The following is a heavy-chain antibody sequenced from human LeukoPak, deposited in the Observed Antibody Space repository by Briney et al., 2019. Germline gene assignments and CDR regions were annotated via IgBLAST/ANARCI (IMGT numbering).Heavy chain of an antibody. CDR2: IYPGDSDT. D-gene: IGHD2-8*02. CDR3: ASRITGTYSDY. J-gene: IGHJ4*02. Sequence: GESLKISCKGSGYSFASYWIGWVRQVPGKGLEWVGIIYPGDSDTRYSPSFQGQVTISADKSISTAFLQWSSLEASDTAMYYCASRITGTYSDYWGQGTLVTVSS. V-gene: IGHV5-51*01. CDR1: GYSFASYW.